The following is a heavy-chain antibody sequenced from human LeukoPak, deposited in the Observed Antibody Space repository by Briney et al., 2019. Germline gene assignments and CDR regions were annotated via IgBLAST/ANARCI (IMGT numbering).Heavy chain of an antibody. CDR3: ARGNSDGKREDY. CDR2: INYSGST. CDR1: GGSIASGGYY. Sequence: SQTLSLTCTVSGGSIASGGYYWSWIRQHPGKGLEWIGFINYSGSTYYNPSLKSRVTISRDTSRNQFSLKPSSVTAADTAVYYCARGNSDGKREDYWGPGTLLTVSS. D-gene: IGHD2-15*01. J-gene: IGHJ4*02. V-gene: IGHV4-31*03.